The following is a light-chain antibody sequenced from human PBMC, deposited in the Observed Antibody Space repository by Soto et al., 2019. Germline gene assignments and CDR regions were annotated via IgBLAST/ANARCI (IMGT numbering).Light chain of an antibody. V-gene: IGKV4-1*01. CDR3: QQYYRTPQT. CDR1: QSVLYSSNNKNY. Sequence: DIVMTQSPDSLAVSLGERATINCKSSQSVLYSSNNKNYLAWYQQKPGQPPNLLIYWPSTRESGGPDRFSGIGSETDFTLTISSLQAEDVAVYFCQQYYRTPQTFGQGTKVEIK. CDR2: WPS. J-gene: IGKJ1*01.